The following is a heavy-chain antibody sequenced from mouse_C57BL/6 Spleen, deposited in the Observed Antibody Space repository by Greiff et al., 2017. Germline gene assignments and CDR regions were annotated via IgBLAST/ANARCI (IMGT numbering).Heavy chain of an antibody. J-gene: IGHJ1*03. Sequence: QVQLQQSGPELVKPGASVKISCKASGYAFSSSWMNWVKQRPGKGLEWIGRIYPGDGDTNYNGKFKGKATLTADKSSSTAYMQLSSLTSEDSAVYFCARSSYVDVGGTGTTVTVSS. CDR3: ARSSYVDV. V-gene: IGHV1-82*01. D-gene: IGHD3-1*01. CDR1: GYAFSSSW. CDR2: IYPGDGDT.